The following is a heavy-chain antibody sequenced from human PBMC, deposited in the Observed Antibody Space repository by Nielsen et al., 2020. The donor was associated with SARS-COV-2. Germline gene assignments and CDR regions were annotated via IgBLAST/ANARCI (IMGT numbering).Heavy chain of an antibody. J-gene: IGHJ4*02. V-gene: IGHV1-18*01. CDR1: GYTFTSYG. D-gene: IGHD6-19*01. CDR2: ISAYNGNT. Sequence: ASVKVSCRASGYTFTSYGISWVRQAPGQGLEWMGWISAYNGNTNYAQKLQGRVTMTTDTSTSTAYMELRSLGSDDTAVYYCARVLAVAGTGIYFDYWGQGTLVTVSS. CDR3: ARVLAVAGTGIYFDY.